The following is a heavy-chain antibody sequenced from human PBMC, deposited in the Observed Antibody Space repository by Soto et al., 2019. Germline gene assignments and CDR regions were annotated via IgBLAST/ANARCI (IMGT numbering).Heavy chain of an antibody. D-gene: IGHD2-2*01. CDR1: GFSLSTNGVG. J-gene: IGHJ5*02. V-gene: IGHV2-5*01. CDR2: IYWNDDK. Sequence: GSGPTLVNPTETLTLTCTFSGFSLSTNGVGVGWSRQPPGKALEWLALIYWNDDKRYSPSLKSRLTITKDTSKNQVVLTMTNMDPVDTATYYCEHNFSSDVLLATAANSAWFDPWGQGTLVTVSS. CDR3: EHNFSSDVLLATAANSAWFDP.